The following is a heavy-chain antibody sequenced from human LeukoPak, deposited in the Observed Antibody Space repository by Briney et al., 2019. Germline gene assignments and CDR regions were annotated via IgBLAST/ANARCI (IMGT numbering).Heavy chain of an antibody. V-gene: IGHV4-34*01. J-gene: IGHJ6*02. Sequence: SETLSLTCAVFGGSFSGYYWNWIRQSPGKGLEWIGEIHHSGSTNYNPSLKSRVTISIDTSKNQFSLRLSSVTAADTAVYYCARDNGYDILTGYSLRYYYYGMDVWGQGTTVTVSS. CDR3: ARDNGYDILTGYSLRYYYYGMDV. CDR1: GGSFSGYY. CDR2: IHHSGST. D-gene: IGHD3-9*01.